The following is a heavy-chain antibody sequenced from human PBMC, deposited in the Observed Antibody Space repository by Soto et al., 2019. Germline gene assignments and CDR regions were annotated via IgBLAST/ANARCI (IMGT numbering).Heavy chain of an antibody. CDR1: GFSFSDYY. CDR3: ARGGYGSTTSCYSDH. D-gene: IGHD2-2*02. Sequence: GGSLRLSCEASGFSFSDYYMAWIRQAPGKGLEWVSYMSGSGTNIYYADSVKGRFTISRDNDKNSLHLQMNSLRADDTAVYYCARGGYGSTTSCYSDHWGQGTLVTVSS. J-gene: IGHJ4*02. CDR2: MSGSGTNI. V-gene: IGHV3-11*01.